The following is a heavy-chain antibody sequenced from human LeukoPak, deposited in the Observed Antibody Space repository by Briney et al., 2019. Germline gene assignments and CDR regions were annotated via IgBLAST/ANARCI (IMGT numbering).Heavy chain of an antibody. CDR2: IYYSGST. Sequence: SETLSLTCTVSGGSISSYYWSWIRQPPGKGLEWIGYIYYSGSTNYNPSLKSRVTISVDTSKNQFSLKLSSVTAADTAVYYCARAALPFGEFDPWGQGTRVTVSS. V-gene: IGHV4-59*01. D-gene: IGHD2-15*01. CDR1: GGSISSYY. CDR3: ARAALPFGEFDP. J-gene: IGHJ5*02.